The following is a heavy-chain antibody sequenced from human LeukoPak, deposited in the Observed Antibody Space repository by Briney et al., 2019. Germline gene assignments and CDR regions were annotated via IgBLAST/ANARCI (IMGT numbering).Heavy chain of an antibody. J-gene: IGHJ4*02. V-gene: IGHV4-59*01. CDR2: IYYSGST. D-gene: IGHD6-19*01. Sequence: SETLPLTCTVSGGSISSYYWSWIRQPPGKGLEWIGYIYYSGSTNYNPSLKSRVTISVDTSKNQFSLKLSSVTAADTAVYYCARSQWLVSVGFDYWGQGILVTVSS. CDR1: GGSISSYY. CDR3: ARSQWLVSVGFDY.